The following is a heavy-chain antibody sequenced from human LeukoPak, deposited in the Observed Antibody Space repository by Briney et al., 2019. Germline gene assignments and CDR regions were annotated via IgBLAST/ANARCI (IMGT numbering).Heavy chain of an antibody. CDR2: IYSGGST. CDR1: GFTVSSNY. D-gene: IGHD3-22*01. V-gene: IGHV3-53*01. Sequence: GGSLRLSCAAPGFTVSSNYMSWVRQAPGKGLEWVSVIYSGGSTYYADSVKGRFTISRDNSKNTLYLQMNSLRAEDTAVYYCARGPGYYDSSGYYRFDYWGQGTLVTVSS. J-gene: IGHJ4*02. CDR3: ARGPGYYDSSGYYRFDY.